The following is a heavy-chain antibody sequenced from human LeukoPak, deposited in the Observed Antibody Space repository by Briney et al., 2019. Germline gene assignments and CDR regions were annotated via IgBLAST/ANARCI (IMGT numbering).Heavy chain of an antibody. Sequence: SVKVSCKASGGTFSSYAISWVRQAPGQGLEWMGRIIPILGIANYAQKFQGRVTITADKSTSTAYMELSSLRSEDTAVYYCARDLRYYGSGSYRYGMDVWGQGTTVTVSS. CDR3: ARDLRYYGSGSYRYGMDV. CDR1: GGTFSSYA. D-gene: IGHD3-10*01. V-gene: IGHV1-69*04. CDR2: IIPILGIA. J-gene: IGHJ6*02.